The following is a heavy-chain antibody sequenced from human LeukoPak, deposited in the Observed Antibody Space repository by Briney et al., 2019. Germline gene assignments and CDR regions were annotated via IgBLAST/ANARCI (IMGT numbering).Heavy chain of an antibody. CDR1: GGSISSYY. D-gene: IGHD1-26*01. CDR3: ARVGMTFRYFDL. J-gene: IGHJ2*01. Sequence: PSETLSLTCTVSGGSISSYYWSWIRQPPGKGLEWIGYIYYSGSTNYNPSLKSRVTISVDTSKNQFSLKLSSVTAADTAVYYCARVGMTFRYFDLWGCGTLVTVSS. CDR2: IYYSGST. V-gene: IGHV4-59*01.